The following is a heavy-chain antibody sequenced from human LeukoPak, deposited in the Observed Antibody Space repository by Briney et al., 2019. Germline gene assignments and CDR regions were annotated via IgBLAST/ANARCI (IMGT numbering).Heavy chain of an antibody. J-gene: IGHJ4*02. D-gene: IGHD3-10*01. Sequence: GGSLRLSYAASGFTFRNFWMSWVRQAPGRGLEWVANIHPEGNEKYHVESVKGRFTISRDNAKSSLLVQMNGLRAEDTAVYYCARGDAFSGDQWGQGTLVSV. V-gene: IGHV3-7*04. CDR3: ARGDAFSGDQ. CDR1: GFTFRNFW. CDR2: IHPEGNEK.